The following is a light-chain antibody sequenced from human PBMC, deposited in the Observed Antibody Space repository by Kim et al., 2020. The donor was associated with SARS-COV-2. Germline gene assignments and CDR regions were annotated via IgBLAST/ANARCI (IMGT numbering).Light chain of an antibody. J-gene: IGKJ1*01. CDR3: QQYSSTWT. Sequence: SASIGDRVTITCRASQSVGTFLAWYQQKPGKAPELLIYWASRLESGVPTRFSGSGSGTDFTLTISSLQPDDFATYYCQQYSSTWTFGQGTKVDIK. V-gene: IGKV1-5*03. CDR1: QSVGTF. CDR2: WAS.